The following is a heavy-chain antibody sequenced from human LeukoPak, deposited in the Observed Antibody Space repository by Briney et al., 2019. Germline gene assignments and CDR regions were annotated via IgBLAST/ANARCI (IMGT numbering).Heavy chain of an antibody. D-gene: IGHD2-15*01. Sequence: GGSLRLSCAASGFTFDDYGMSWVRQAPGKGLEWVSGIEWNGGSTGYADSVKGRFTISRDNAKNSLYLQMNSLRAEDTAVYYCAKWGGGGSLNYYMDVWGKGTTVTVSS. J-gene: IGHJ6*03. CDR1: GFTFDDYG. CDR2: IEWNGGST. CDR3: AKWGGGGSLNYYMDV. V-gene: IGHV3-20*04.